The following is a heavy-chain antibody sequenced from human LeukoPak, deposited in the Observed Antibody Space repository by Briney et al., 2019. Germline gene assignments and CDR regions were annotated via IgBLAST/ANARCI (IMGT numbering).Heavy chain of an antibody. D-gene: IGHD3-10*01. J-gene: IGHJ6*02. Sequence: PSETLSLTCTVSGGSISSDYWSWIRQPPGKRLEWIGYIYYSGSTNYNPSLKSRVTISVDMAKNQFSLKLSSVTAADTAVYYCARLSMIRGAVDDYYYGMDVWGQGTTVTVSS. CDR3: ARLSMIRGAVDDYYYGMDV. CDR1: GGSISSDY. CDR2: IYYSGST. V-gene: IGHV4-59*08.